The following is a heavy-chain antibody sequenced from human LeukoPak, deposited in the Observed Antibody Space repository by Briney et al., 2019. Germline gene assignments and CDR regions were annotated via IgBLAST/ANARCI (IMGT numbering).Heavy chain of an antibody. CDR1: GFTFDDYA. CDR2: ISWNSGSI. CDR3: AKGFSWDYGGPLDY. J-gene: IGHJ4*02. V-gene: IGHV3-9*03. D-gene: IGHD4-23*01. Sequence: GGSLRLSCAASGFTFDDYAMHWVRQAPGKGLEWVSGISWNSGSIGYADSVKGRFTISRDNAKNSLYLQMNSLRAEDMALYYCAKGFSWDYGGPLDYWGQGTLVTVSS.